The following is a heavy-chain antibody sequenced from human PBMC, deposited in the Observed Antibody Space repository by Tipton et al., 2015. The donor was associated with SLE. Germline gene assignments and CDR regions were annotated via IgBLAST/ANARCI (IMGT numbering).Heavy chain of an antibody. J-gene: IGHJ4*02. V-gene: IGHV4-59*01. CDR3: ARDNVKQGLLPGYFDH. CDR1: GGSISYYY. Sequence: TLSLTCTVSGGSISYYYWSWIRQPPGKGLEWIGYLSDSGSTNYNPSLKSRVTISVDTSRNQFSLKLNSVTAADTAVYYCARDNVKQGLLPGYFDHWGQGTLVTVPS. D-gene: IGHD6-19*01. CDR2: LSDSGST.